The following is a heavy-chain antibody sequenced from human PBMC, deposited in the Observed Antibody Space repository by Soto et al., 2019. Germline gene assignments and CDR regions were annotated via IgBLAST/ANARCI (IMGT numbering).Heavy chain of an antibody. CDR3: AKDFIPRNSIYDPFDI. D-gene: IGHD2-21*01. V-gene: IGHV3-23*01. CDR2: VGGGGSDT. CDR1: GFNFANYA. Sequence: GRLLESGGGLVQPGGSLEVSCRASGFNFANYAMSWVRQAPGKGPEWVSSVGGGGSDTKYADSVRGRFTISRDDSKNTLFLHVSGLRAEDTAIYFCAKDFIPRNSIYDPFDIWGQGTTVTVSS. J-gene: IGHJ3*02.